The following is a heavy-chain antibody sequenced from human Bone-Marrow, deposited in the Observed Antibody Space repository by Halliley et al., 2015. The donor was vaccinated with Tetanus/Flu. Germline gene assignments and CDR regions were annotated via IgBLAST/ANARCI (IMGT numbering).Heavy chain of an antibody. Sequence: TLSLTCAVSGGSITSSNWWSWVRQSPGKGLEWIGEIYHSGSTNYNPSLKSRVTMSVDKSKNHFSLKLSSVTAADTAVYYCARHRGTSGWQTDAFEIWGQGTMVTVSS. CDR3: ARHRGTSGWQTDAFEI. J-gene: IGHJ3*02. CDR2: IYHSGST. D-gene: IGHD6-19*01. CDR1: GGSITSSNW. V-gene: IGHV4-4*02.